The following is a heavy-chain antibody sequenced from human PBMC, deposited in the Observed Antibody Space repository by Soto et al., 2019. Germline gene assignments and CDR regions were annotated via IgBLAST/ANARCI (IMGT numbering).Heavy chain of an antibody. D-gene: IGHD4-4*01. CDR3: ASYRGSESNPFWFAT. Sequence: PSETLSLTCAVSGGSISSFYWSWIRQPPGKGLEWIGYIYYSGITNYNPSLKSRVSISLDTSKNQLSLRLTSVAAADTAVYYCASYRGSESNPFWFATWGQGTQVTVSP. CDR1: GGSISSFY. V-gene: IGHV4-59*01. J-gene: IGHJ5*02. CDR2: IYYSGIT.